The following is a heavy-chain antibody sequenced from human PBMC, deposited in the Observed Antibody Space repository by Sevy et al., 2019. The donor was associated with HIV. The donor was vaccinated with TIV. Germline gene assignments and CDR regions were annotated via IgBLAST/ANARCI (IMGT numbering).Heavy chain of an antibody. CDR1: GFTFSNYV. V-gene: IGHV3-30*04. CDR3: ARSVLAVAGSYGMDV. Sequence: GGSLRLSCAASGFTFSNYVMHWVRQAPGKGLEWVTFIASYGNDEDYADSVKGRFTISRDNSKNTLYLQMNGLRPEDTAVYYCARSVLAVAGSYGMDVWGQGTTVTVSS. CDR2: IASYGNDE. J-gene: IGHJ6*02. D-gene: IGHD6-19*01.